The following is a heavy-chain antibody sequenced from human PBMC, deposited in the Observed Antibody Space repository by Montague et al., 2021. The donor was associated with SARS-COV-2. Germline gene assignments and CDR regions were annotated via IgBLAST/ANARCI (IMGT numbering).Heavy chain of an antibody. CDR3: ARGSRQWLVRPPHYYYFDY. D-gene: IGHD6-19*01. CDR2: INHGGRT. V-gene: IGHV4-34*01. J-gene: IGHJ4*02. CDR1: GGSFSGYY. Sequence: ETLSPTCAVYGGSFSGYYCSWIRQPPGKGLEWIGEINHGGRTNXNPSRRSRVTISVDTSKNQFSLKLSSVTAADTAVYYCARGSRQWLVRPPHYYYFDYWGQGTLVTVSS.